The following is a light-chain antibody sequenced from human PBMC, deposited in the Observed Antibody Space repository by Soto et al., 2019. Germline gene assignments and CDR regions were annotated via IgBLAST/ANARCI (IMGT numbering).Light chain of an antibody. Sequence: AIQMTQSPSSLSASVGDRVTITCRASQGIRNDLGWYQQKPGKAPKLLIYAASSLQSGVPARFSGRGSGTDFTLTISSLQPEDFATYYCLQDYNYPWTFGQGTKVEIK. V-gene: IGKV1-6*01. CDR2: AAS. J-gene: IGKJ1*01. CDR3: LQDYNYPWT. CDR1: QGIRND.